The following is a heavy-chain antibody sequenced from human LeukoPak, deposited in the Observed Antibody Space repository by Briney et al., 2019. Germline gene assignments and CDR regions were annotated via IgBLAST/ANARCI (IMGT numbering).Heavy chain of an antibody. CDR3: AREGDDSSGYYPLY. D-gene: IGHD3-22*01. CDR2: ISYDGSNK. Sequence: GGSLRLSCEASGFTFRNYGVHWVRQAPGKGLEWVAVISYDGSNKYYADSVKGRFTISRDNSKNTLYLQMNSLRAEDTAVYYCAREGDDSSGYYPLYWGQGTLVTVSS. J-gene: IGHJ4*02. CDR1: GFTFRNYG. V-gene: IGHV3-30*03.